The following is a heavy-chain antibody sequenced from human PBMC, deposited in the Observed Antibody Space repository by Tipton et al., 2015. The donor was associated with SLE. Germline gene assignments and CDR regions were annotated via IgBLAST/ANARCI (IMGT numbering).Heavy chain of an antibody. CDR1: GFTFSSYG. Sequence: SLRLSCAASGFTFSSYGMHWVRQAPGKGLEWVSAISGSGGSTYYADSVKGRFTISRDNSKNTLYLQMNSLRAEDTAVYYCAKDPGDTIFGVVIGTWYFDLWGRGTLVTVSS. CDR2: ISGSGGST. CDR3: AKDPGDTIFGVVIGTWYFDL. J-gene: IGHJ2*01. D-gene: IGHD3-3*01. V-gene: IGHV3-23*01.